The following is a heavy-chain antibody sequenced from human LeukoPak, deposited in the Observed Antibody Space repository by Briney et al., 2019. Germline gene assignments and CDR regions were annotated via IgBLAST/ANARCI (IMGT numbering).Heavy chain of an antibody. CDR2: INPNSGGT. CDR3: ARARLLGAFDI. Sequence: ASVKVSCKASGYSFTSHYMHWVRQAPGQGLEWMGWINPNSGGTNYAQKFQGRVTMTRDTSISTAYMELSRLRSDDTAVYYCARARLLGAFDIWGQGTMVTVSS. CDR1: GYSFTSHY. D-gene: IGHD2/OR15-2a*01. V-gene: IGHV1-2*02. J-gene: IGHJ3*02.